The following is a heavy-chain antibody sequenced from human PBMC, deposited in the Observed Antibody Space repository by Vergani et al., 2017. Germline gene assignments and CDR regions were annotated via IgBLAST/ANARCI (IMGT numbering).Heavy chain of an antibody. D-gene: IGHD2-2*01. CDR2: IRSKANSYAT. Sequence: EVQLLESGGGLVQPGGSLKLSCAASGFTFSGSAMHWVRQASGKGLEWVGRIRSKANSYATAYAASVKGRFTISRDDSKNTAYLQMNSLETEDTAVYYCIAPDVVVPAAIGGPWGQGTLVTVSS. V-gene: IGHV3-73*01. J-gene: IGHJ5*02. CDR3: IAPDVVVPAAIGGP. CDR1: GFTFSGSA.